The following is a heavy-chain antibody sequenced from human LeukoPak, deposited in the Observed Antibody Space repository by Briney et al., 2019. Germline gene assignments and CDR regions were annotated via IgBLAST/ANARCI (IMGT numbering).Heavy chain of an antibody. Sequence: SETLSLTCAVYGGSFSGYYWSWIRQPPGKGLEWIGEINRSGSTNYNPSLKSRVTISVDTSKNQFSLKLSSVTAADTAVYYCARQSRRGTNSLIDYWGQGTLVTVSS. D-gene: IGHD1-1*01. V-gene: IGHV4-34*01. CDR2: INRSGST. CDR1: GGSFSGYY. CDR3: ARQSRRGTNSLIDY. J-gene: IGHJ4*02.